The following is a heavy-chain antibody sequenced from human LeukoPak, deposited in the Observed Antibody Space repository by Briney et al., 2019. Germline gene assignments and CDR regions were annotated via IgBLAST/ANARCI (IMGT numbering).Heavy chain of an antibody. CDR1: GYTFTSYD. CDR2: MNPNSGNT. Sequence: ASVKVSCKASGYTFTSYDINWVRQAPGQGLEWMGWMNPNSGNTGYAQKFQGRVTMTRNTSTSTAYMELSSLRSEDTAVYYCARGRWSSGWSAVIYYWGQGTLVTVSS. J-gene: IGHJ4*02. D-gene: IGHD6-19*01. CDR3: ARGRWSSGWSAVIYY. V-gene: IGHV1-8*01.